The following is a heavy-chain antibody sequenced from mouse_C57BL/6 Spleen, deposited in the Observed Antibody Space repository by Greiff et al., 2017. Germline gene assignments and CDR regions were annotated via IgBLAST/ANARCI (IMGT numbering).Heavy chain of an antibody. D-gene: IGHD3-3*01. J-gene: IGHJ3*01. V-gene: IGHV1-54*01. CDR2: INPGSGGT. CDR1: GYAFTDYL. CDR3: VRSKDREFWCSY. Sequence: QVQLQQSGAELVRPGTSVKVSCKASGYAFTDYLIEWVKQRPGQGLEWIGVINPGSGGTNYNEKFKGKATLTADKSSSTAYMQLSSLTSEDSAVYSAVRSKDREFWCSYGGQGTLATLS.